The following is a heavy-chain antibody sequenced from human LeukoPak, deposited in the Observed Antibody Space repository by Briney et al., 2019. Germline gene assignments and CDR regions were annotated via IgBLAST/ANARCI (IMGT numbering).Heavy chain of an antibody. D-gene: IGHD3-3*01. Sequence: ASVKVSCKASGYTFTGYYMHWVRQAPGQGLEWMGWISAYNGNTNYAQKLQGRVTMTTDTSTSTAYMELRSLRAEDTAVYYCARGSPLRFLEWLPGDYWGQGTLVTVSS. CDR2: ISAYNGNT. J-gene: IGHJ4*02. CDR1: GYTFTGYY. V-gene: IGHV1-18*04. CDR3: ARGSPLRFLEWLPGDY.